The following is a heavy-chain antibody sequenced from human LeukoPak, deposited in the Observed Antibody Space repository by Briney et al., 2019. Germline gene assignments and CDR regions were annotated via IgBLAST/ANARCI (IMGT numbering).Heavy chain of an antibody. Sequence: ASVKVSCKASGGTFSSYAISWVRQAPGQGLEWMGWINPNSGGTNYAQKFQGRVTMTRDTSISTAYMELSRLRSDDTAVYYCARDKQVDLDAFDIWGQGTMVTVSS. CDR3: ARDKQVDLDAFDI. J-gene: IGHJ3*02. CDR2: INPNSGGT. CDR1: GGTFSSYA. D-gene: IGHD5-12*01. V-gene: IGHV1-2*02.